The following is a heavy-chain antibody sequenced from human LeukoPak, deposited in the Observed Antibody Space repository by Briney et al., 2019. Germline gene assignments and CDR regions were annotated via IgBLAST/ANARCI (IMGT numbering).Heavy chain of an antibody. D-gene: IGHD5-18*01. CDR3: ARAYSYGLYYFDY. CDR2: IIPILGIA. V-gene: IGHV1-69*04. J-gene: IGHJ4*02. Sequence: SVKVSCKASGGTFSSYATSWVRQAPGQGLEWMGRIIPILGIANYAQKFQGRVTITADKSTSTAYMELSSLRSEDTAVYYCARAYSYGLYYFDYWGQGTLVTVSS. CDR1: GGTFSSYA.